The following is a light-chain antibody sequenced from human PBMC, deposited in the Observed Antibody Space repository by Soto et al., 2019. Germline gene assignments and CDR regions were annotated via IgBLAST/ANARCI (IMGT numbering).Light chain of an antibody. CDR2: VGTGGIVG. CDR1: SDYSYYK. J-gene: IGLJ2*01. Sequence: QSVLSQPPSASASLGASVTLTCTLSSDYSYYKVDWYQQRPGKGPRFVMRVGTGGIVGSKGDGIPDRFSVLGSGLNRYLTIENIQEEDEGDYHCGADHGRGNVVFGGGTKLTVL. CDR3: GADHGRGNVV. V-gene: IGLV9-49*01.